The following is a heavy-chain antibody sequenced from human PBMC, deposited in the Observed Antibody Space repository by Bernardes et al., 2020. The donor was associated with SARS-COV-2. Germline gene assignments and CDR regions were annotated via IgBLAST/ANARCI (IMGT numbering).Heavy chain of an antibody. Sequence: SETLSLTCTVSGGSISSPTYYWDWIRQSPGKGLEWIGTIFSRGNTYYNPSLKTRLTISLDASKNHFSLNLSSVTAADTAIYYCARRLISGWYPPLGYWGQENLVTVSS. CDR1: GGSISSPTYY. J-gene: IGHJ4*02. CDR2: IFSRGNT. V-gene: IGHV4-39*02. CDR3: ARRLISGWYPPLGY. D-gene: IGHD6-19*01.